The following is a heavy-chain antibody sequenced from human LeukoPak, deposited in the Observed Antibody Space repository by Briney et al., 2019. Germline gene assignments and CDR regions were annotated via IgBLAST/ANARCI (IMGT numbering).Heavy chain of an antibody. V-gene: IGHV3-7*01. CDR1: GFNFRNYW. D-gene: IGHD3-3*01. J-gene: IGHJ3*01. Sequence: GGSLRLSCAASGFNFRNYWLSWVRQAPGKGLEWVANIKFDGIEKYYVDSVKGRFTVSRDNAKSSLYLQMNSLRPEDTAVYYCSCDLDKSSGLWGQGTMVTVSS. CDR3: SCDLDKSSGL. CDR2: IKFDGIEK.